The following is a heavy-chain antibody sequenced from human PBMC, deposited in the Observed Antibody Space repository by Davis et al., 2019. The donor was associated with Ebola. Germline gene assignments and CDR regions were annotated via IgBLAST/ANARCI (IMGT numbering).Heavy chain of an antibody. D-gene: IGHD6-19*01. CDR2: ISVDNGNT. CDR3: ASSTSLAGRWDDALDI. Sequence: ASVKVSCKASGHSLTTYGITWVRQAPGQGLEWMGWISVDNGNTKYAQNFQGRVTMSTDTSTSTAYMEVRRLRSDDTALYYCASSTSLAGRWDDALDIWGLGTKVTVSS. V-gene: IGHV1-18*04. CDR1: GHSLTTYG. J-gene: IGHJ3*02.